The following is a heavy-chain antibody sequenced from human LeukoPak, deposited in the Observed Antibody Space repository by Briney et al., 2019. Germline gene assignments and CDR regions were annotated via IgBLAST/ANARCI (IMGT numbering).Heavy chain of an antibody. J-gene: IGHJ4*02. CDR3: ARGARIFDS. CDR2: IYINGDT. V-gene: IGHV4-4*09. D-gene: IGHD2/OR15-2a*01. CDR1: GDSITTYY. Sequence: PPETLSLTCTVSGDSITTYYWSWVRQAPGQGLECLGYIYINGDTNSNPSLKSRGTLSLDTSKNQFSLRLSSVTAADTAVYYCARGARIFDSWGPGKLVTVSS.